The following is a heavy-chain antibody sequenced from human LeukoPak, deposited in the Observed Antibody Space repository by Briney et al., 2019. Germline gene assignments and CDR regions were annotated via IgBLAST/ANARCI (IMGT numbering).Heavy chain of an antibody. CDR2: IDAGGGDT. V-gene: IGHV3-23*01. Sequence: GGSLRLSCAASGFSFSSYAMTWVRQAPGKGLEWVSSIDAGGGDTYHSDSVKGRFSISRDNSMNTLYLQMNSLRADDTAVYYCGRPTKYWLVRGNGVDVWGQGTTVTVSS. J-gene: IGHJ6*02. CDR1: GFSFSSYA. CDR3: GRPTKYWLVRGNGVDV. D-gene: IGHD6-19*01.